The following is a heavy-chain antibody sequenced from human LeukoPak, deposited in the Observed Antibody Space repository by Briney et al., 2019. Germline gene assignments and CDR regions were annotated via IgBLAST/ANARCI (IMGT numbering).Heavy chain of an antibody. V-gene: IGHV4-34*01. Sequence: SETLSLTCAVYGGSFSGYYWSWIRQPPGKGLEWIGEINHSGSTNYNPSPKSRVTISVDTSKNQFSLKLSSVTAADTAVYYCARFNRGTWWFDPWGQGTLVTVSS. J-gene: IGHJ5*02. CDR2: INHSGST. CDR3: ARFNRGTWWFDP. D-gene: IGHD1-1*01. CDR1: GGSFSGYY.